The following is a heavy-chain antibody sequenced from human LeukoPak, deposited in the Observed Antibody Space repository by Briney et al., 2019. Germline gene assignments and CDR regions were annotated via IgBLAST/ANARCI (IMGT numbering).Heavy chain of an antibody. Sequence: GGSLRLSCAASGFTFSSYGMHWVRQAPGKGLEWVAFIRYDGSNKYYADSVKGRFTISRDNSKNTLYLQMKSLRAEDTAVYYCAKVPYYYGSGSSVTDYWGQGTLVTVSS. D-gene: IGHD3-10*01. CDR1: GFTFSSYG. CDR3: AKVPYYYGSGSSVTDY. V-gene: IGHV3-30*02. CDR2: IRYDGSNK. J-gene: IGHJ4*02.